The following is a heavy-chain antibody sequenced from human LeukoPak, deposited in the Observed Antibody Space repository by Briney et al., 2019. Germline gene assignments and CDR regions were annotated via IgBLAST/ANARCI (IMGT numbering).Heavy chain of an antibody. CDR1: GGSFSGYY. CDR2: IDHSGST. J-gene: IGHJ4*02. Sequence: SETLSLTCAVYGGSFSGYYWSWIRQPPGKGLEWIGEIDHSGSTNYNPSLKSRVTISVDTSKNQFSLKVSSVTAADTAVYYCARELGYCSGGSCYGGTFEYWGQGALVTVPS. CDR3: ARELGYCSGGSCYGGTFEY. D-gene: IGHD2-15*01. V-gene: IGHV4-34*01.